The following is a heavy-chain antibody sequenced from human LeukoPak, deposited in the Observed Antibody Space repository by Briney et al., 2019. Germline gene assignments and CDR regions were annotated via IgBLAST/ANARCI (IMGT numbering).Heavy chain of an antibody. V-gene: IGHV3-74*01. J-gene: IGHJ4*02. CDR1: GFTFSSYA. CDR2: INSDGSST. D-gene: IGHD3-3*01. Sequence: PGGSLRLSCSASGFTFSSYAMHWVRQAPGKGLVWVSRINSDGSSTSYADSVKGRFTISRDNAKNTLYLQMNSLRAEDTAVYYCARRIYDFWSGYDYWGQGTLVTVSS. CDR3: ARRIYDFWSGYDY.